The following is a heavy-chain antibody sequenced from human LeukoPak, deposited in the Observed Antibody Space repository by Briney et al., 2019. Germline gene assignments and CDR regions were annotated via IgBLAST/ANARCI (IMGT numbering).Heavy chain of an antibody. CDR1: GYTFTSYG. J-gene: IGHJ5*02. Sequence: ASVKVSCKASGYTFTSYGINWVRQATGHGLEWMGWMNPKNGNTGYAQKFQGRLTMTRDTSISTAYMELSSLRSEDTAVYYCARGRTELEVAATWGQGTLVTVSS. V-gene: IGHV1-8*01. CDR2: MNPKNGNT. D-gene: IGHD6-19*01. CDR3: ARGRTELEVAAT.